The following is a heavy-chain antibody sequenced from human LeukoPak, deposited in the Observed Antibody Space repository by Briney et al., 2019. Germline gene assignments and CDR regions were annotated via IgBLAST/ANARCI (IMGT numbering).Heavy chain of an antibody. CDR2: ISAYNGNT. V-gene: IGHV1-18*01. CDR3: ARGPRTYYYDSSGHPYYMDV. J-gene: IGHJ6*03. CDR1: GYTFTSYG. Sequence: ASVKVSCKASGYTFTSYGISWVRQAPGQGLEWMGWISAYNGNTNYAQKLQGRVTMTTDTSTSTAYMELSSLRSEDTAVYYCARGPRTYYYDSSGHPYYMDVWGKGTTVTISS. D-gene: IGHD3-22*01.